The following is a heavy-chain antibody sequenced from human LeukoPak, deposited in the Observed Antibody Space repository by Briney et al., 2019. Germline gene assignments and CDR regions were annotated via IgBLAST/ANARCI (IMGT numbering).Heavy chain of an antibody. J-gene: IGHJ6*02. D-gene: IGHD2-2*01. CDR3: ALSSIHKDYCFGMDV. CDR2: ITNRGDTV. V-gene: IGHV3-11*01. CDR1: GFTFSDYY. Sequence: KPGGSLRLSCAASGFTFSDYYMTWVRQAPGKGLEWLSYITNRGDTVFYADSVKGRFTVSRDNAKRSLYLQIESQRDDDTAVYHCALSSIHKDYCFGMDVWGQGTTVTVSS.